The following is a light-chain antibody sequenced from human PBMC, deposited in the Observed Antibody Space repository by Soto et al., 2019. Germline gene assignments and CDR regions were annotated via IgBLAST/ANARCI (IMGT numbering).Light chain of an antibody. CDR1: QSFSSNY. CDR2: GAS. V-gene: IGKV3-20*01. Sequence: ESVLRQSPGTLSLSPGERATLSCRASQSFSSNYLAWYQQKPGQAPRLLIYGASIRSTGIPDRFSGSGSGTDFTLTISRLEPEDLEVYYCQQYDSSPYSFGQGTKLQIK. CDR3: QQYDSSPYS. J-gene: IGKJ2*03.